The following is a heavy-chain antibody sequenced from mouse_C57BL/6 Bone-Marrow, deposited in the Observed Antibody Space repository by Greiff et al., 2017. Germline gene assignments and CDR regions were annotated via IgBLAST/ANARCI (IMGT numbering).Heavy chain of an antibody. V-gene: IGHV1-69*01. Sequence: QVQLQQPGAELVLPGASVKLSCKASGYTFTSYWMHWVKQRPGQGLEWIGEIDPSASYKNYNHKFKGKSTFTVDKSSSTAYMQLSSRTSEDSAVFYCSRRGELASTGSGYFDYWGQGTTLTVSS. J-gene: IGHJ2*01. CDR1: GYTFTSYW. CDR3: SRRGELASTGSGYFDY. CDR2: IDPSASYK. D-gene: IGHD3-2*02.